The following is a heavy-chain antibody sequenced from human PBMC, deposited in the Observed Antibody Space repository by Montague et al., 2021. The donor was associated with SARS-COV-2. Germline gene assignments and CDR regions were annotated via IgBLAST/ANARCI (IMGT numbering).Heavy chain of an antibody. CDR1: GFNFGVYE. J-gene: IGHJ5*02. D-gene: IGHD2-2*01. Sequence: SLRLSCAAYGFNFGVYEMNWVHQTPGKGLEWVSYINGGSSVMYYADSVMGRFTISRDNAESSLYLQMNSLRAEDTAVYYCAPAVPVADDSWGQGTLVTVSA. CDR3: APAVPVADDS. CDR2: INGGSSVM. V-gene: IGHV3-48*03.